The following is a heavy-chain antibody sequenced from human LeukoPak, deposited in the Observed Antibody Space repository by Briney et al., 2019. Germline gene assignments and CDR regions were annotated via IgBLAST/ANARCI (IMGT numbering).Heavy chain of an antibody. CDR2: IYYSGST. J-gene: IGHJ4*02. V-gene: IGHV4-61*01. CDR3: AREHYYGSGSYYQRTDY. Sequence: SETLSLTCTVPGGSVSSGSYYWSWIRQPPGKGLEWIGYIYYSGSTNYNPSLKSRVTISVDTSKNQFSLKLSSVTAADRAVYYCAREHYYGSGSYYQRTDYWGQGTLVTVSS. CDR1: GGSVSSGSYY. D-gene: IGHD3-10*01.